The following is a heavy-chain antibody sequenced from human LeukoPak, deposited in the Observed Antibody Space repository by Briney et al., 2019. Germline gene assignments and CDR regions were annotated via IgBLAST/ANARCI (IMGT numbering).Heavy chain of an antibody. CDR3: ARARYYYDSSGYYYSSEYFQH. D-gene: IGHD3-22*01. CDR1: GFTFSDYY. J-gene: IGHJ1*01. CDR2: ISSSGSTI. V-gene: IGHV3-11*04. Sequence: GGSLRLSCAASGFTFSDYYMSWIRQAPGKGLEWVSYISSSGSTIYYADSVKGRFTISRDNAKNSLYLQMNSLRAEDTAVYYCARARYYYDSSGYYYSSEYFQHWGQGTLVTVSS.